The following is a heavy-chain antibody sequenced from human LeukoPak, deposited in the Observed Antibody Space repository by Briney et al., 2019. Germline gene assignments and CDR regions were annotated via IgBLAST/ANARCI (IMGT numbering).Heavy chain of an antibody. CDR2: MSWNSGSI. V-gene: IGHV3-9*01. D-gene: IGHD6-19*01. Sequence: GGSLRLSCAASGFTFDDYAMHWVRQAPGKGLERVSGMSWNSGSIGYADSVKGRFTISRDSAKNSLYLQMNSVRAEDTALYYCAKGTVIAVAGNFDYWGQGTLVTVSS. J-gene: IGHJ4*02. CDR3: AKGTVIAVAGNFDY. CDR1: GFTFDDYA.